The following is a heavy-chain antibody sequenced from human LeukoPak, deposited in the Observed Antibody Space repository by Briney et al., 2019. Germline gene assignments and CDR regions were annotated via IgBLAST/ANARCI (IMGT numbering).Heavy chain of an antibody. D-gene: IGHD2-15*01. CDR1: GFTFSSYE. Sequence: GGSLRLSCAASGFTFSSYEMNWVRQAQGKGLGWVSYISSSGSTIYYADSVKGRFTISRDNAKNSLYLQMNSLRAEDTAVYYCARDCGGGSCYGPYDAFDIWGQGTMVTVSS. V-gene: IGHV3-48*03. J-gene: IGHJ3*02. CDR3: ARDCGGGSCYGPYDAFDI. CDR2: ISSSGSTI.